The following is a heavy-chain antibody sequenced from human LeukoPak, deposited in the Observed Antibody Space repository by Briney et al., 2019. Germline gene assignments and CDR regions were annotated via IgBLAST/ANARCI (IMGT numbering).Heavy chain of an antibody. J-gene: IGHJ4*02. CDR2: IYYSGST. Sequence: SETLSLTCTVSGGSISSGGYSWSWIRQHPGKGLEWIGYIYYSGSTNYNPSLKSRVTISVDTSKNQFSLKLSSVTAADTAVYYCARVRITMVRGVNYFDYWGQGTLVTVSS. CDR3: ARVRITMVRGVNYFDY. CDR1: GGSISSGGYS. D-gene: IGHD3-10*01. V-gene: IGHV4-31*03.